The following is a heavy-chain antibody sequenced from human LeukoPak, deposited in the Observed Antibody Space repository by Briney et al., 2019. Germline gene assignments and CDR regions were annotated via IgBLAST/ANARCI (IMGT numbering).Heavy chain of an antibody. J-gene: IGHJ4*02. Sequence: GGSLRLSCAASGFIFDDYSMHWVRQAPEKGLEWVSGISWNSDSKDYADSVKGRFTISRDNAKNSLFLQVNSLRTEDTALYYCARDRWRGIAADWGQGTLVTVSS. CDR1: GFIFDDYS. CDR3: ARDRWRGIAAD. V-gene: IGHV3-9*01. D-gene: IGHD6-13*01. CDR2: ISWNSDSK.